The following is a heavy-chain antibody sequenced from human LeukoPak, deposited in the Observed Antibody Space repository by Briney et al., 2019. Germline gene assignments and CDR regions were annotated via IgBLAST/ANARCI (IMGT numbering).Heavy chain of an antibody. CDR1: GYTFTGYY. D-gene: IGHD2-21*02. CDR3: ARDRGDRPPDAFDI. V-gene: IGHV1-2*02. J-gene: IGHJ3*02. Sequence: GASVKVSCKASGYTFTGYYMHWVRQAPGQGLEWMGWINPNSGGTNYAQMFQGRVTMTRDTSISTAYMELSRLRSDDTAVYYCARDRGDRPPDAFDIWGQGTMVTASS. CDR2: INPNSGGT.